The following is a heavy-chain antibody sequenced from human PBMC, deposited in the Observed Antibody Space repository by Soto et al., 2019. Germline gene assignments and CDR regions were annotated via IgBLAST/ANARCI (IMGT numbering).Heavy chain of an antibody. D-gene: IGHD3-22*01. J-gene: IGHJ3*02. Sequence: SETLSRTCTVSGGSISSYDWSWIRQPPGKGLEWIGYIYYSGSTNYNPSLKSRVTISVDTSKNQFSLKLSSVTAADTAVYYCARGLISGYYLYDAFDIWGQGTMVT. CDR2: IYYSGST. V-gene: IGHV4-59*01. CDR3: ARGLISGYYLYDAFDI. CDR1: GGSISSYD.